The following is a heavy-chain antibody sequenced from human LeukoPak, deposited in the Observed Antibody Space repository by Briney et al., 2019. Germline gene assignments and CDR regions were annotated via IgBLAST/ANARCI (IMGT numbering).Heavy chain of an antibody. J-gene: IGHJ6*02. Sequence: SETLSLTCTVSGGSISSSSYYWGWIRQPPGKGLEWIGSIYYSGSTYYNPPLKSRVTISVDTSKNQFSLKLSSVTAADTAVYYCAVRNPPFYYYYGMDVWDQGTTVTVSS. D-gene: IGHD1-14*01. CDR1: GGSISSSSYY. V-gene: IGHV4-39*01. CDR3: AVRNPPFYYYYGMDV. CDR2: IYYSGST.